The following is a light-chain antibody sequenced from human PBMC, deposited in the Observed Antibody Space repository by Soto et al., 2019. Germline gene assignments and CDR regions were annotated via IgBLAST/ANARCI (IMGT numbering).Light chain of an antibody. CDR2: GNN. V-gene: IGLV1-40*01. Sequence: QAVVTQPPSVSGAPGQRVTISCTGSSSNIGAGYDVHWYQQLPGTAPKLLIYGNNNRPSGVPDRFSGSKSGTSASVAITGLQAEDEADYYCQSYDSSLNGWVFGGGTKLTVL. CDR1: SSNIGAGYD. CDR3: QSYDSSLNGWV. J-gene: IGLJ3*02.